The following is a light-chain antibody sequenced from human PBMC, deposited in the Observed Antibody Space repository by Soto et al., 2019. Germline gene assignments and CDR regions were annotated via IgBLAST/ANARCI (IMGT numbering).Light chain of an antibody. CDR1: TSNIGAGYD. J-gene: IGLJ1*01. V-gene: IGLV1-40*01. CDR3: QSYDSSLSGYV. CDR2: GNS. Sequence: QAVVTQPPSVSGAPGQRVTISCTGSTSNIGAGYDVHWYHQLPATAPKLLTYGNSNRPSGVPDRFSGSKSGTSASLAITGRQAEDEADYYCQSYDSSLSGYVFGTGTKLTVL.